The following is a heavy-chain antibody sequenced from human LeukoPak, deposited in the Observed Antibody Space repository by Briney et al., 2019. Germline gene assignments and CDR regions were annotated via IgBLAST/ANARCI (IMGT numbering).Heavy chain of an antibody. CDR2: TKQDGTEK. CDR3: ARGYYPPEY. V-gene: IGHV3-7*05. CDR1: GFTFSTYW. D-gene: IGHD1-26*01. Sequence: GGSLRLSCAASGFTFSTYWMNWVRQAPGKGLEWVANTKQDGTEKYYVDSVKGRFTISRDNANNSLYLQMNSLRAEDTAVYYCARGYYPPEYWGPGTLVTVSS. J-gene: IGHJ4*02.